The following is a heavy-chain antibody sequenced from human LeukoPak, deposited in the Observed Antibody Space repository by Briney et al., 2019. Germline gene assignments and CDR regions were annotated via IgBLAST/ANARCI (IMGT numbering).Heavy chain of an antibody. CDR2: MNPNSGNT. D-gene: IGHD3-9*01. V-gene: IGHV1-8*01. CDR1: GYTFTSYD. Sequence: ASVKVSCKASGYTFTSYDINWVRQATGQGLEWMGWMNPNSGNTGYAQKFQGRVTMTRNTSISTAYMELSSLRSEDTAVYYCAKDLPILTGYRPHYFDYWGQGTLVTVSS. J-gene: IGHJ4*02. CDR3: AKDLPILTGYRPHYFDY.